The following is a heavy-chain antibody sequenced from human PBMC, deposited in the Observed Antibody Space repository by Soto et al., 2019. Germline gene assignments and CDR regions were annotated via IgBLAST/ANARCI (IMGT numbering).Heavy chain of an antibody. J-gene: IGHJ4*02. D-gene: IGHD6-19*01. CDR1: GFPFSSYA. CDR2: ISGSGGST. Sequence: PGVSLRLSCAASGFPFSSYAMSGVRQAPGKGLEWVSAISGSGGSTYYADSVKGRFTISRDNSKNTLYLQMNSLRAEDTAVYYCAKESRMGIAVAGTSGDYWGQGTLVTVSS. V-gene: IGHV3-23*01. CDR3: AKESRMGIAVAGTSGDY.